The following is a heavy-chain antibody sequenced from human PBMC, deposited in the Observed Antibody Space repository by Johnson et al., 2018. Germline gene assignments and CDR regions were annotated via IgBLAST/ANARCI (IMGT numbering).Heavy chain of an antibody. V-gene: IGHV1-46*01. CDR1: GYIFTSYY. Sequence: QVQLVQSGAEVKKPGASVKLSCKTSGYIFTSYYIHWVRQAPGQGLEWMGIISPRDGGTNFVQKFQGRVTMTRDTSTSSVSMELSSLKSDDTAVYYCGRGAVAGTYYYGMDVWGQGTTVTVSS. D-gene: IGHD6-19*01. CDR2: ISPRDGGT. CDR3: GRGAVAGTYYYGMDV. J-gene: IGHJ6*02.